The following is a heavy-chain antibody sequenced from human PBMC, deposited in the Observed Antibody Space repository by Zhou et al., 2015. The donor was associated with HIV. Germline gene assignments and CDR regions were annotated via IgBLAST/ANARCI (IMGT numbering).Heavy chain of an antibody. J-gene: IGHJ5*02. V-gene: IGHV1-8*01. Sequence: QVQLVQSGAEVKKPGASVKVSCKASGYTFTSYDINWVRQATGQGLEWMGWMNPNSGNTGYAQKFQGRVTMTRNTSISTAYMELSSLRSEDTAVYYCAAGDILTGPHGNMEGDPWGRGNPGHRLL. D-gene: IGHD3-9*01. CDR3: AAGDILTGPHGNMEGDP. CDR2: MNPNSGNT. CDR1: GYTFTSYD.